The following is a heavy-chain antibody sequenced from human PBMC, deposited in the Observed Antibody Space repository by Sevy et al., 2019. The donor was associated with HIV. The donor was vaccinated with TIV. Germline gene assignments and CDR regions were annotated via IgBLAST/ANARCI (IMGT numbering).Heavy chain of an antibody. J-gene: IGHJ4*02. V-gene: IGHV3-30-3*01. CDR3: ARAGVVDC. CDR1: GFTFSSYA. D-gene: IGHD2-21*01. CDR2: ISYDGSNK. Sequence: GGSLRLSCAASGFTFSSYAMHWVRQAPGKGLEWVAVISYDGSNKYYAASVKGRFTISRDNSKNTLYLQMNSLKAEDTAGYYCARAGVVDCWGQGTLVTVSS.